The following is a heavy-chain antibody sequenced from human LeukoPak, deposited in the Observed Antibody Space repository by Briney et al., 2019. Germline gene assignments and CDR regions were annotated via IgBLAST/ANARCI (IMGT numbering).Heavy chain of an antibody. Sequence: SETLSLTCAVYGGSFSGYYWSWIRQPLGKGLEWIGEINHSGSTNYNPSLKSRVTISVDTSKNQISLKLSSVTAADTAVYYCARVFAAGYFDYWGQGTLVTVSS. CDR3: ARVFAAGYFDY. J-gene: IGHJ4*02. D-gene: IGHD6-13*01. CDR1: GGSFSGYY. V-gene: IGHV4-34*01. CDR2: INHSGST.